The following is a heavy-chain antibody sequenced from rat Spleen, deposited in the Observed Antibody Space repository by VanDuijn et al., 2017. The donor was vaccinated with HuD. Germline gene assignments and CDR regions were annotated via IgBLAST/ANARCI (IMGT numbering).Heavy chain of an antibody. J-gene: IGHJ2*01. CDR2: ISYDDSST. CDR3: TRGTYFRH. CDR1: GFTFSDYN. V-gene: IGHV5-7*01. D-gene: IGHD4-6*01. Sequence: EVQLVESGGGLVQPGRSLKLSCAASGFTFSDYNMAWVRQAPTKGLEWVATISYDDSSTYYPDSVKGRFTISRDVAKSTLYLQMNNLRSEDTATYYCTRGTYFRHWGQGVMVTVSS.